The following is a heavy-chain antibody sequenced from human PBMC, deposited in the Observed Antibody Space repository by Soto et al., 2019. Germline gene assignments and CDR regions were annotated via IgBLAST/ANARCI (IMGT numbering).Heavy chain of an antibody. CDR3: ARIVGATRGYFDY. CDR2: INPSGGST. V-gene: IGHV1-46*01. D-gene: IGHD1-26*01. Sequence: ASVKVSCKASGYTFTSYYMHWVRQAPGQGLEWMGIINPSGGSTSYAQQFQGRVTMTRDTSTSTVYMELSSLRSEDTAMYYCARIVGATRGYFDYWGQGTLVTVSS. J-gene: IGHJ4*02. CDR1: GYTFTSYY.